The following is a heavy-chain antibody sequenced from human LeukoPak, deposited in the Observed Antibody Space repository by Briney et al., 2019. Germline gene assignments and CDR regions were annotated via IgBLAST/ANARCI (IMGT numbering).Heavy chain of an antibody. CDR1: GFTLRSNS. V-gene: IGHV3-53*01. CDR2: INSGGGT. Sequence: GGSLRLSCAGSGFTLRSNSMSWVRQAPGKGLEWVSVINSGGGTYYADSVKGRFTISRDNSKNTVYLQMNSPRVEDTAVYYCGRGGPPGYDPFDYWGQGTLVTVSS. D-gene: IGHD5-12*01. J-gene: IGHJ4*02. CDR3: GRGGPPGYDPFDY.